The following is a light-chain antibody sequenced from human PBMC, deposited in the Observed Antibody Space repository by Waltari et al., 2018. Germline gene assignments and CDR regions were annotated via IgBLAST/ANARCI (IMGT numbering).Light chain of an antibody. CDR2: EVS. CDR3: SSYTSSSRV. J-gene: IGLJ2*01. Sequence: QSALTQPASVSGSPGQSITISCTGTSSDGGGYNYVSWYQQHPGKAPKLMIYEVSKRPSGVANRFSGSKSGNTASLTISGLQAEDEADYYCSSYTSSSRVFGGGTKLTVL. CDR1: SSDGGGYNY. V-gene: IGLV2-14*01.